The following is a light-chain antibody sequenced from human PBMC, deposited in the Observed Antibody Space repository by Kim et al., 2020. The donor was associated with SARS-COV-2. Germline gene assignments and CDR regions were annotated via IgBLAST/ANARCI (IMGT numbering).Light chain of an antibody. CDR3: QAWDSNTVV. V-gene: IGLV3-1*01. J-gene: IGLJ2*01. CDR1: RLGDKY. CDR2: QDT. Sequence: SYELTQTPSISVSPGQTASITCSGDRLGDKYACWYQQKPGQAPLLVVYQDTQRPSGIPERFSGSNSGNTATLTISGTQAMDEADYYCQAWDSNTVVFGGGTQLTVL.